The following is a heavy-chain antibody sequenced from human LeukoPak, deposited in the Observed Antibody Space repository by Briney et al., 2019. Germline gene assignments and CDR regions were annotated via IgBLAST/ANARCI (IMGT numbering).Heavy chain of an antibody. J-gene: IGHJ4*02. CDR2: ISYDGSNK. Sequence: TGGSLRLSCAASGFTFTSYAMHWVRQAPGKGLEWVAIISYDGSNKYYADSVKGRFTISRDNSKNTLYLQMNSLRAEDTAVYYCARAGYSSSWSFFDYWGQGTLVTVSS. V-gene: IGHV3-30-3*01. CDR1: GFTFTSYA. CDR3: ARAGYSSSWSFFDY. D-gene: IGHD6-13*01.